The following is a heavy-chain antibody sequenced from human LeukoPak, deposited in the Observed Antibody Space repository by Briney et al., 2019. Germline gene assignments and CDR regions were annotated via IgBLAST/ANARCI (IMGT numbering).Heavy chain of an antibody. J-gene: IGHJ3*02. CDR1: GFTFSSYA. CDR2: ISGSGGST. CDR3: ADEWEPTVGGAFDI. Sequence: PGGSLRLSCAASGFTFSSYAMGWVRQAPGEGLQWVSGISGSGGSTYYADSVKGRFTISRDNSKNTLYLQMNSLRAEDTAVYYCADEWEPTVGGAFDIWGQGTMVTVSS. V-gene: IGHV3-23*01. D-gene: IGHD1-26*01.